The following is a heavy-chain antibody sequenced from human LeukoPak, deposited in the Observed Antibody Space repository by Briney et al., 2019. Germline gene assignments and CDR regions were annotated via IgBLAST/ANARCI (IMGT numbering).Heavy chain of an antibody. V-gene: IGHV4-59*08. CDR3: ARVQSSSWPTFDY. Sequence: PSETLSLTCTVSGDSISSNYWNWIRQPPGKGLEWIGSIYYSGSANYNPSLKSRVTISVDTSKNQFSLKQSSVTAADTAVYYCARVQSSSWPTFDYWGQGTLVTVSS. CDR2: IYYSGSA. D-gene: IGHD6-13*01. J-gene: IGHJ4*02. CDR1: GDSISSNY.